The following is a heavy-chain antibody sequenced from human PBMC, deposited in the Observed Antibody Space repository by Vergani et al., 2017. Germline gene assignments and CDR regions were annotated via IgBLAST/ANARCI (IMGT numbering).Heavy chain of an antibody. V-gene: IGHV4-38-2*02. CDR1: GYSISRAYY. CDR2: VFHSGSA. Sequence: QVQLQESGPGLVKPSETLSLTCSVSGYSISRAYYWGWIRQPPGKGLEWIATVFHSGSAYYNPSLRRRVPISVETSKNQFSLRLTTLTAADTAVYYCARQFWVSQGVGAFETWGRGTEVSVSS. D-gene: IGHD3-16*01. CDR3: ARQFWVSQGVGAFET. J-gene: IGHJ3*02.